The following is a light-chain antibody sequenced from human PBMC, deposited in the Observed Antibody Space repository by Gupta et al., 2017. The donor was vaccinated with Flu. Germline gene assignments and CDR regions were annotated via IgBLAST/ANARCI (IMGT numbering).Light chain of an antibody. J-gene: IGLJ3*02. CDR2: EVT. V-gene: IGLV2-14*01. CDR3: SSFITSSSLGV. Sequence: SDVGAYNYVSWYQQRPGKAPRLILYEVTNRPSGISDRFSGSKSGNPASLTISGLHAEDEADYYCSSFITSSSLGVFGGGTKLTVL. CDR1: SDVGAYNY.